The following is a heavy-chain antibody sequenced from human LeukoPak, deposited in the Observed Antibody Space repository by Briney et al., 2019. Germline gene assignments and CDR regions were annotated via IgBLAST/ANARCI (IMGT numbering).Heavy chain of an antibody. CDR2: INTGNGNT. CDR3: ARDQEGFDY. CDR1: GYTFTHYA. Sequence: ASVKVSCKASGYTFTHYAMHWVRQAPGQSLEWMGWINTGNGNTKYSQKFQGRVTVTRDTSTSTVHMELSGLRSEDTAVYYCARDQEGFDYWGQGTLVTVSS. V-gene: IGHV1-3*04. J-gene: IGHJ4*02.